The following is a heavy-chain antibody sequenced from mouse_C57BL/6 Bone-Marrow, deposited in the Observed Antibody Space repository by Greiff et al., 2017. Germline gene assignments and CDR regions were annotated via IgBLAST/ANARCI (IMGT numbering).Heavy chain of an antibody. D-gene: IGHD2-3*01. CDR3: SSVDGNYFDF. V-gene: IGHV14-4*01. Sequence: EVQLQQSGAELVRPGASVKLSCTASGFNIKDDYIHWVKQRPEQGLEWLGWIDPEIGDTEYASKFQGKATITSDTSSNTAYLQLSSLTSEDTAVYYCSSVDGNYFDFWGQGTPLTVAS. J-gene: IGHJ2*01. CDR2: IDPEIGDT. CDR1: GFNIKDDY.